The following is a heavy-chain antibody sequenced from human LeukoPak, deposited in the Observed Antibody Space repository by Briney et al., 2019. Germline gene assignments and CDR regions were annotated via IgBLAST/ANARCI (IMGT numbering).Heavy chain of an antibody. V-gene: IGHV1-8*01. J-gene: IGHJ5*02. CDR3: VRVYHDGSFESGNWFDP. CDR2: INPNSGRA. D-gene: IGHD3-22*01. CDR1: GYTFTNYN. Sequence: GASVKVSCKASGYTFTNYNIDWVRQATGQGLEWMGWINPNSGRAGCVQKFQGRVSITRDTSISTAYMELSSLRSEDTAVYYCVRVYHDGSFESGNWFDPWGQGTLVTVSS.